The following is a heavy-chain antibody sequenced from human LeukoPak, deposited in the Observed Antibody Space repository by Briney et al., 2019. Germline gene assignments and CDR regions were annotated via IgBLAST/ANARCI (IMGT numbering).Heavy chain of an antibody. CDR1: GFTSSSYA. V-gene: IGHV3-21*01. CDR3: ARGGGAFDY. J-gene: IGHJ4*02. D-gene: IGHD3-10*01. Sequence: PGGSLRLSCAASGFTSSSYAMHWVRQAPGKGLEWVSSISSSSSYINYADSVKGRFIISRDNAKNSLNLQMNSLRAEDTAAYYCARGGGAFDYWGQGTLVTVSS. CDR2: ISSSSSYI.